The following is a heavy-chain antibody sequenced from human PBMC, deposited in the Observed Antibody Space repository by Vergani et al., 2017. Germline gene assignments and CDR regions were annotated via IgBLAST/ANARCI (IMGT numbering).Heavy chain of an antibody. CDR3: ARRSGRYYSGGKVHPLRTAFGV. CDR2: ISASGNA. J-gene: IGHJ3*01. Sequence: QVQLQASGPGRVKPSQTLSLTCTMSGGSISAGYYFWSWIRQPAGKGLEWLGHISASGNASHSPSLKTRVSMSVDTSKNQFSLTVTSVTAADTAVSFCARRSGRYYSGGKVHPLRTAFGVWGHGTVVTVSS. D-gene: IGHD2-15*01. CDR1: GGSISAGYYF. V-gene: IGHV4-61*02.